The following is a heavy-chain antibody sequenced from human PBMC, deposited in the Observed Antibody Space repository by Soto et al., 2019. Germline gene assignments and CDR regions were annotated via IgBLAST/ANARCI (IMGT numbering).Heavy chain of an antibody. D-gene: IGHD2-21*01. J-gene: IGHJ3*02. CDR2: IWYDGSNK. Sequence: GGSLRLSCAASGFTFSSYGMHWVRQAPGKGLEWVAVIWYDGSNKYYADSVKGRFTISRDNSKNTLYLQMNSLRAEDTAVYYCARDNAPYCGGDCPDAFDIWGQGTMVTV. V-gene: IGHV3-33*01. CDR3: ARDNAPYCGGDCPDAFDI. CDR1: GFTFSSYG.